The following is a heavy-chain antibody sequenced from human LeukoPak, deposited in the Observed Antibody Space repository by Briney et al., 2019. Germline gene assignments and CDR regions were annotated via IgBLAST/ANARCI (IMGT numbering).Heavy chain of an antibody. V-gene: IGHV3-33*01. D-gene: IGHD6-19*01. CDR2: IWYDGSNK. CDR3: ARDGSSGWDYYYYGMDV. Sequence: PGGSLRLSCAASGFTFSSYGMHWVRQAPGKGLEWVAVIWYDGSNKYYADSVKGRFTISRDNSKNTLYLQMNSLRAEDTAVYYCARDGSSGWDYYYYGMDVWGQGTTVTVSS. CDR1: GFTFSSYG. J-gene: IGHJ6*02.